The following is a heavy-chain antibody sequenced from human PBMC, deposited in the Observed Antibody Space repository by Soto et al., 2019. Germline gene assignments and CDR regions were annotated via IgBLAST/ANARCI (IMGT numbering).Heavy chain of an antibody. Sequence: QVQLVESGGGVVQPGRSLRLSCAASGFTFSSYGMHWVRQAPGKGLEWVAVIWYDGSNKYYADSVKGRFTISRDNSKNKRYLEMNSLRAEDTAVYYGARDPRTTVVTPIVYYYLYGMDVWGQGTTGTGSS. V-gene: IGHV3-33*01. CDR3: ARDPRTTVVTPIVYYYLYGMDV. CDR2: IWYDGSNK. D-gene: IGHD4-17*01. CDR1: GFTFSSYG. J-gene: IGHJ6*02.